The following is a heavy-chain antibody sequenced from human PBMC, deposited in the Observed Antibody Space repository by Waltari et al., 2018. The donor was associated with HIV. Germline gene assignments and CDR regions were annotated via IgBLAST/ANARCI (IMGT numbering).Heavy chain of an antibody. CDR3: ARDTPDAYYYDTSGYWS. V-gene: IGHV1-2*02. CDR1: GYTFNGYY. Sequence: QVQLVQSGAEGTKPGASVKVSCKASGYTFNGYYMHWVRQAPGQGLEWMGWINPNSGGTNYAQKFQGRVTMTRDTSISTAYMELSRLRSDDTAVYYCARDTPDAYYYDTSGYWSWGQGTLVTVSS. D-gene: IGHD3-22*01. J-gene: IGHJ5*02. CDR2: INPNSGGT.